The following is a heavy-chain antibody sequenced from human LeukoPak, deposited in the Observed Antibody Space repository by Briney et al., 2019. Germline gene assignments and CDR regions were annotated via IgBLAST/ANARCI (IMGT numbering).Heavy chain of an antibody. V-gene: IGHV4-59*01. Sequence: PSETLSLTCTVSGDSISSYYWSWIRQPPGKGLQWIGYIYYSGSTTYNPSLKSRVTISVDTSKNQFSLRLSSVTVADTAVYYCAREGGYGSGFLAYWGQGALVTVSS. CDR3: AREGGYGSGFLAY. D-gene: IGHD3-10*01. CDR1: GDSISSYY. J-gene: IGHJ4*02. CDR2: IYYSGST.